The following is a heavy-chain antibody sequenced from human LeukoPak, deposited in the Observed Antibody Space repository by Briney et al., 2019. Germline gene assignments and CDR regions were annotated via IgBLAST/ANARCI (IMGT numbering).Heavy chain of an antibody. D-gene: IGHD3-22*01. J-gene: IGHJ6*03. CDR2: INPSGRI. Sequence: SETLSLTCAVYGGSFSGYYWTWIRQAPGKGLEWIGEINPSGRISYNPSLKSRLTISVDASKNQFFLNLRSLTAADTAVYYCARGRQEVSMIVVVMTAVSYYLDVWGKGTTVTV. CDR3: ARGRQEVSMIVVVMTAVSYYLDV. CDR1: GGSFSGYY. V-gene: IGHV4-34*01.